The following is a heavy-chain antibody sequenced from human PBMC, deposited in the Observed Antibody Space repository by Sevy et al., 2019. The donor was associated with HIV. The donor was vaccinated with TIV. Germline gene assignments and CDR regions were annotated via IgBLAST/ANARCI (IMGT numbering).Heavy chain of an antibody. J-gene: IGHJ5*02. Sequence: ASVKVSCKVSGYTLTKLSIHWVRQAPGKGLEWMGEFAPQYGETIYAQRFQGRLTMTEDTSPDTAFMELSRLTSEDTAIYYCTTVGLRYYSGSSSYQGDWFDPWGQGTLVTVSS. CDR1: GYTLTKLS. CDR3: TTVGLRYYSGSSSYQGDWFDP. D-gene: IGHD2-15*01. V-gene: IGHV1-24*01. CDR2: FAPQYGET.